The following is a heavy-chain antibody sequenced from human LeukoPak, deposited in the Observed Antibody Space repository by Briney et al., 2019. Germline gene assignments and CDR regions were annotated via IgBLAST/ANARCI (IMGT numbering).Heavy chain of an antibody. J-gene: IGHJ2*01. Sequence: SVTVSCKASGGTFISYAISWVRQAPGQGLEWMGRIIPIFGIANYAQKFQGRVTITADKSTSTAYMELSSLRSEDTAVYYCARVEIAARLGWYFDLWGRGTLVTVSS. V-gene: IGHV1-69*04. D-gene: IGHD6-6*01. CDR3: ARVEIAARLGWYFDL. CDR2: IIPIFGIA. CDR1: GGTFISYA.